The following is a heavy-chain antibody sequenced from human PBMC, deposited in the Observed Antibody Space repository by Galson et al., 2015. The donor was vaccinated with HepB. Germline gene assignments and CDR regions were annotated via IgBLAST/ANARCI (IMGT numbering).Heavy chain of an antibody. V-gene: IGHV3-30*18. CDR3: AKDPYSRSSHYYYHVDV. CDR1: GFTFSDHG. CDR2: VSHDGSFE. J-gene: IGHJ6*03. D-gene: IGHD6-6*01. Sequence: SLRLSCAASGFTFSDHGMHWVRQAPAKGLERVAVVSHDGSFESYGDSVKGRFTISRDNSKNTLYLQMNSLSVDDTAVYYCAKDPYSRSSHYYYHVDVWGKGTTVIVSS.